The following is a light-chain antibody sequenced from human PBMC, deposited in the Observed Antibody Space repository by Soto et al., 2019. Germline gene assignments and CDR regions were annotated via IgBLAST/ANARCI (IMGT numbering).Light chain of an antibody. J-gene: IGLJ1*01. CDR3: ASWDDSLSGYV. CDR2: ISD. Sequence: QSLLTQPPSVSGTPGQRVTISCSGSSSNIGTNTVNWYQQLPGTAPTLLIYISDQRPSGVPDRFSGSKSGTSASLAISGLQSEDEADYYCASWDDSLSGYVFGTGTKLTVL. CDR1: SSNIGTNT. V-gene: IGLV1-44*01.